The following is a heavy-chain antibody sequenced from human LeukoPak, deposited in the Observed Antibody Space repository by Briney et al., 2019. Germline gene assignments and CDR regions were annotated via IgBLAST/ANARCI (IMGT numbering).Heavy chain of an antibody. J-gene: IGHJ3*02. Sequence: GGSLRLSCAASGFTFSSYSMNWVRQAPGKGLEWVSSISSSSSYIYYADSVKGRFTISRDNAKNSLYLQMNSLRAEDTAVYYCARVPDSGLANYAFDIWGQGTMVTVSS. V-gene: IGHV3-21*01. CDR1: GFTFSSYS. CDR3: ARVPDSGLANYAFDI. D-gene: IGHD3-16*01. CDR2: ISSSSSYI.